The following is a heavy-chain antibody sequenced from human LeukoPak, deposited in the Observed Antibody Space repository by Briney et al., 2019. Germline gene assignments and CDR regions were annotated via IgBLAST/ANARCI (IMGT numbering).Heavy chain of an antibody. D-gene: IGHD6-13*01. J-gene: IGHJ6*03. V-gene: IGHV3-11*01. CDR3: ARDRVLLSSSWAHYYYYYMDV. Sequence: PGGSLRLSCAASGFTFSDYYMSWIRQAPGKGLEWVSYISSSGSTIYYADSVKGRFTISRDNAKNSLYLQMNSLRAEDTAVYYCARDRVLLSSSWAHYYYYYMDVWGKGTTVTVSS. CDR2: ISSSGSTI. CDR1: GFTFSDYY.